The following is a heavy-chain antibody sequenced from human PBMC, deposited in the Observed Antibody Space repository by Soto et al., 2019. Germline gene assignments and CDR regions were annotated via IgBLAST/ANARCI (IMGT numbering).Heavy chain of an antibody. V-gene: IGHV3-33*01. CDR1: GFTFSSYA. CDR2: IWDDGSYK. D-gene: IGHD3-9*01. CDR3: AGGPHILNGYTHCYVDL. Sequence: QVQLVESGGGVVQPGKSLRVSCAASGFTFSSYAMHWVRQAPGKGLEWVAIIWDDGSYKYYADSVKGRFTISRDNSKNTLHRQMTGLVAEDTAVDYCAGGPHILNGYTHCYVDLWGSVSLVTVSS. J-gene: IGHJ2*01.